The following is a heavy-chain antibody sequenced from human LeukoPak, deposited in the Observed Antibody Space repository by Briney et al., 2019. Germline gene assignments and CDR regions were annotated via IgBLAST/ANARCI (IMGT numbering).Heavy chain of an antibody. CDR2: IYYSGST. CDR1: GGSISGYY. D-gene: IGHD2-15*01. V-gene: IGHV4-59*08. J-gene: IGHJ6*02. Sequence: SETLSLTCTVSGGSISGYYWSWIRQPPGKGLEWIGYIYYSGSTNYNPSLKSRVTISVDTSKKQFSLKLSSVTAADTAVYYCARHGYCSGGTCYSNYYYGMDVWGQGTTVTVSS. CDR3: ARHGYCSGGTCYSNYYYGMDV.